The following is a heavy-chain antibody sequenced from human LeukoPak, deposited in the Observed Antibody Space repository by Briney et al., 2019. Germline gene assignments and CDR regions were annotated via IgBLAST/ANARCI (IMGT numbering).Heavy chain of an antibody. J-gene: IGHJ4*02. V-gene: IGHV3-9*01. CDR3: AKDVGVVVTAIDN. D-gene: IGHD2-21*02. CDR2: ISWNSGSI. Sequence: GRSLRLSCAASGFTFDDYAMHWVRQAPGKGLEWVSGISWNSGSIGYADSVKGRFTISRDNAKNSLYLQMNSLRAEDTALYYCAKDVGVVVTAIDNWGQGTLVTVSS. CDR1: GFTFDDYA.